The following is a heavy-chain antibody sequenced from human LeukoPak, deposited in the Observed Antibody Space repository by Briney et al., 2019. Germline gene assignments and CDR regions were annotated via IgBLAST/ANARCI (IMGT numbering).Heavy chain of an antibody. CDR1: GYTFTGYF. Sequence: ASVKVSCKASGYTFTGYFLHWVRQAPGQGLEWMGWINPNSGGTTYVQNFQGRVTMTRDTSISTAYMELSRLRSDDTAVYYCARDDYSGSYRPFDYWGQGTLVTVSS. CDR3: ARDDYSGSYRPFDY. J-gene: IGHJ4*02. D-gene: IGHD1-26*01. V-gene: IGHV1-2*02. CDR2: INPNSGGT.